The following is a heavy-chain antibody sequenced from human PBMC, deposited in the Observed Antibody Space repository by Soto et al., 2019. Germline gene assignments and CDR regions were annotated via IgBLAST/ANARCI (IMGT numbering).Heavy chain of an antibody. CDR1: GGSISSGGYY. CDR2: IYYSGST. CDR3: NLYYYDSSGSIGAGNYYGMDV. D-gene: IGHD3-22*01. V-gene: IGHV4-31*03. Sequence: QVQLQESGPGLVKPSQTLSLTCTVSGGSISSGGYYWSWIRQHPGKGLEWIGYIYYSGSTYYNPSLKSRVTLSVDTSKNQFSLKLSSVTAADTAVYYCNLYYYDSSGSIGAGNYYGMDVWGQGTTVTVSS. J-gene: IGHJ6*02.